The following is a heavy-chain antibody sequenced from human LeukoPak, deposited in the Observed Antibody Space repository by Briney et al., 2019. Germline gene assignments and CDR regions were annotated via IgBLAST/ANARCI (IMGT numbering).Heavy chain of an antibody. CDR1: GYTFTSYD. V-gene: IGHV1-8*01. J-gene: IGHJ4*02. Sequence: ASVKVSCKASGYTFTSYDVNWFRQATGQGLEWMGWMNPNSGNTGYAQKFQGRVSLTRDTSISTAYMELSSLRSEDTAVYYCAKNIALTGEFDSWGQGTLVTVSS. CDR3: AKNIALTGEFDS. CDR2: MNPNSGNT. D-gene: IGHD7-27*01.